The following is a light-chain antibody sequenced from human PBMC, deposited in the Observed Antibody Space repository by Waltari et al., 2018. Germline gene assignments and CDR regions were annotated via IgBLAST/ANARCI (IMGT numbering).Light chain of an antibody. V-gene: IGKV3-20*01. CDR2: GGS. J-gene: IGKJ2*01. Sequence: EIILTQSPGTLSLSPGERATLSCRASQSVSSTYVGCYQQKSGQAPRLVIYGGSSRATGIPDRFSGSASGTDFTLTISRLEPEDVAVYFCQVYGDLRDTFGQGTKLEIK. CDR1: QSVSSTY. CDR3: QVYGDLRDT.